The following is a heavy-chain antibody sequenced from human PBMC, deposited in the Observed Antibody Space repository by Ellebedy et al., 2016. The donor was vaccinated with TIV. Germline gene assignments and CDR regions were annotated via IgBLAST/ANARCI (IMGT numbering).Heavy chain of an antibody. J-gene: IGHJ4*02. V-gene: IGHV3-48*01. CDR2: INSRNSSI. CDR3: ARYLMIWIFDY. CDR1: GFTFSSYS. D-gene: IGHD2-2*03. Sequence: GESLKISCAASGFTFSSYSMNWVRQAPGKGLEWVSYINSRNSSISYADSVKGRFTISRDNANNSLYLQMNSLRAEDTAVYYCARYLMIWIFDYWGQGTLVTVSS.